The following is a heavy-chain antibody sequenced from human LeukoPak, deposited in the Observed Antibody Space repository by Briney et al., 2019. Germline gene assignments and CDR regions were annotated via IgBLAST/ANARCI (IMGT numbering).Heavy chain of an antibody. CDR1: GGSISSSNW. D-gene: IGHD6-19*01. V-gene: IGHV4-4*02. CDR3: AREAVAGTTHFDY. J-gene: IGHJ4*02. Sequence: SETLSLTCAVSGGSISSSNWWSWVRQPPGKGLEWIGEIYHSGSTNYNPSLKSRVTISVDKSKNQFSLKLSSVTAADTAVYHCAREAVAGTTHFDYWGQGTLVTVSS. CDR2: IYHSGST.